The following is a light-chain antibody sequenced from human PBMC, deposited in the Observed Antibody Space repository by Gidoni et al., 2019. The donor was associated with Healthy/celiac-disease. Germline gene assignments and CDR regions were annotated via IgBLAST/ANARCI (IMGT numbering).Light chain of an antibody. CDR2: GAS. Sequence: PATLSVSPGERATLSCRASQSVSSNLAWYQQKPGQAPRLLIYGASTRATGIPARFSGSGSGTEFTLTISSLQSKDFAVYYCQQYNNWPPYTFGQGTKLEIK. V-gene: IGKV3-15*01. J-gene: IGKJ2*01. CDR1: QSVSSN. CDR3: QQYNNWPPYT.